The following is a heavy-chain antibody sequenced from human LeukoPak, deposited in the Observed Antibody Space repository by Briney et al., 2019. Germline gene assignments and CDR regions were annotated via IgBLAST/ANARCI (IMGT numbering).Heavy chain of an antibody. CDR2: IYYSGST. CDR1: GGSISSSSYY. J-gene: IGHJ4*02. Sequence: PSETLSLTCTVSGGSISSSSYYWGWIRQPPGKGLEWTGSIYYSGSTYYNPSLKSRVTISVDTSKNQFSLKLSSVTAADTAVYYCARHGYAYYFDYWGQGTLVTVSS. D-gene: IGHD5-18*01. CDR3: ARHGYAYYFDY. V-gene: IGHV4-39*01.